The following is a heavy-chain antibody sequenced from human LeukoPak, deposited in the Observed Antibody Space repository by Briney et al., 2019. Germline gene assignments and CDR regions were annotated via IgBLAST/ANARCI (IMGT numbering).Heavy chain of an antibody. J-gene: IGHJ4*02. Sequence: GGSLRLSCAASGFTFSSYAMHWVRQAPDKGLEWVAGISHDGSNKYYADSVKGRFSISRDNSKNTLYLQMNGLRAEETAMYYCATPYTSGWSLYFDNWGQGTLVTVSS. CDR3: ATPYTSGWSLYFDN. CDR2: ISHDGSNK. V-gene: IGHV3-30-3*01. CDR1: GFTFSSYA. D-gene: IGHD6-19*01.